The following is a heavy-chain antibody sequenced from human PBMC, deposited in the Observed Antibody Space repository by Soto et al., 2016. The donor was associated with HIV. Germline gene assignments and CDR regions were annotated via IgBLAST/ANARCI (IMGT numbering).Heavy chain of an antibody. CDR2: ISNDGLYI. J-gene: IGHJ4*02. CDR3: ARDDYGDYTYDY. V-gene: IGHV3-21*01. D-gene: IGHD4-17*01. CDR1: GFTFKTYS. Sequence: EVQLVESGGGLVKPGGSLRLSCAASGFTFKTYSMNWVRQAPGKGLQWVSSISNDGLYIYYVDSMKGRFTISRDKSKNTLYLQMNSLRAEDTAVYYCARDDYGDYTYDYWGQGTLVHRLL.